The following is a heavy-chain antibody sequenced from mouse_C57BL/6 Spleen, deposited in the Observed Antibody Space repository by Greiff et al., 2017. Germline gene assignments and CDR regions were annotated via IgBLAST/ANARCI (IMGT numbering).Heavy chain of an antibody. CDR1: GYTFTSYW. J-gene: IGHJ2*01. D-gene: IGHD2-5*01. CDR3: ARPPYYINYRFDY. CDR2: IDPSDSYT. Sequence: QVQLQQPGAELVRPGTSVKLSCKASGYTFTSYWMHWVKQRPGQGLEWIGGIDPSDSYTNYNQKFKGKATLTVDTPSSTAYMQLSSLTSEDSSVYYCARPPYYINYRFDYWGQGTTLTVSS. V-gene: IGHV1-59*01.